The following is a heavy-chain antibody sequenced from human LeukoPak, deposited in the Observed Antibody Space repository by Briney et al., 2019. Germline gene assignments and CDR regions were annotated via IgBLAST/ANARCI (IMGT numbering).Heavy chain of an antibody. V-gene: IGHV3-30*02. Sequence: GGSLRLSCAASGFTFSSYCMHWVRQAPGKGLEWVAFIRYDGSNKYYADSVKGRFTISRDNSKNTLYLQMNSLRAEDTAVYYCAKDMASSRTTGTSVSFDYWGQGTLVTVSS. CDR2: IRYDGSNK. CDR1: GFTFSSYC. CDR3: AKDMASSRTTGTSVSFDY. J-gene: IGHJ4*02. D-gene: IGHD1-1*01.